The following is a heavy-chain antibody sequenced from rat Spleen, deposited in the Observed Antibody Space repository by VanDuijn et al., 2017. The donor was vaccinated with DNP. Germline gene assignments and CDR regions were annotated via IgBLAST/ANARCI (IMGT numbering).Heavy chain of an antibody. J-gene: IGHJ2*01. D-gene: IGHD4-5*01. CDR2: ISHSGST. V-gene: IGHV3-1*01. CDR3: ARWVRYFDS. Sequence: EVQLQESGPGLVKPSQSLSLTCSVTGYSITTDYWGWIRRFPGNEMEWMGYISHSGSTNYKASLTSRISITRDTSKNQFFLHLNSLTTEDTATYYCARWVRYFDSWGQGVMVTVSS. CDR1: GYSITTDY.